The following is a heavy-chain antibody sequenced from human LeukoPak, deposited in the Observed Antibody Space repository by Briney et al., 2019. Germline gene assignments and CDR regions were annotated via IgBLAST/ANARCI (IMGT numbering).Heavy chain of an antibody. J-gene: IGHJ4*02. CDR2: ISADGVYT. D-gene: IGHD1-1*01. CDR1: GFTFSTYV. CDR3: ARDRRYASFDN. Sequence: PGGSLRLSCGVSGFTFSTYVMNWVRQAPGKGLEWVSVISADGVYTYYADSVKGRFTISRDNSKNTLYLQMNSLRADDTALYYCARDRRYASFDNWGQGTLVTVSS. V-gene: IGHV3-23*01.